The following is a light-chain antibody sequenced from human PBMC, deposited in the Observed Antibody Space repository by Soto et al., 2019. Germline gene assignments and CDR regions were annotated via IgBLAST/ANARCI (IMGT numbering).Light chain of an antibody. CDR2: LAP. Sequence: EIVLTQSPGTLSLSPGERATLSCRASQSVTNNYLAWYQQKAGQAPRLLIYLAPNRAAATPDRFSGSGSGADFTLTINRLEPADFAVYFCQQYGSSPWTFGQGTKVDIK. CDR3: QQYGSSPWT. V-gene: IGKV3-20*01. J-gene: IGKJ1*01. CDR1: QSVTNNY.